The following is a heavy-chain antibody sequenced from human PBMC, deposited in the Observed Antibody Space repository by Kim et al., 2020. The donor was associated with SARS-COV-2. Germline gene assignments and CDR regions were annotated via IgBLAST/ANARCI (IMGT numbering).Heavy chain of an antibody. CDR3: ARDRVIAAAGTYDYYYYYGMDV. Sequence: GGSLRLSCAASGFTFSSYSMNWVRQAPGKGLEWVSYISSSSSTIYYADSVKGRFTISRDNAKNSLYLQMNSLRDEDTAVYYCARDRVIAAAGTYDYYYYYGMDVWGQGTTVTVSS. D-gene: IGHD6-13*01. CDR1: GFTFSSYS. CDR2: ISSSSSTI. V-gene: IGHV3-48*02. J-gene: IGHJ6*02.